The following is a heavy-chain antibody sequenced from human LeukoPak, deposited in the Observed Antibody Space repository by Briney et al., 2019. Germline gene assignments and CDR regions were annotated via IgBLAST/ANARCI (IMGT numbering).Heavy chain of an antibody. D-gene: IGHD2-15*01. Sequence: ASVKVSCEASGYTFTSHNIHWVRQAPGQRLEWMGWINTGNGITKYSQKFQGRVTVTRDTSASTVYVGLSSLSTEDTAVYYCSRCAYSGGWSCDHWGQGTPVTVSS. CDR3: SRCAYSGGWSCDH. CDR1: GYTFTSHN. CDR2: INTGNGIT. V-gene: IGHV1-3*04. J-gene: IGHJ5*02.